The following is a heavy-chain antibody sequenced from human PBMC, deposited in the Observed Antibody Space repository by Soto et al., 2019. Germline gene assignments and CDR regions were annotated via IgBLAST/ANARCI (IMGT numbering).Heavy chain of an antibody. D-gene: IGHD5-12*01. CDR1: GGSFSGYY. CDR2: INHSGST. V-gene: IGHV4-34*01. J-gene: IGHJ6*02. CDR3: ARGYTWRSGYDRYYYYYGMDV. Sequence: QVQLQQWGAGLLKPSETLSLTCAVYGGSFSGYYWSWIRQPPGKGLEWIGEINHSGSTNYNPSLKSRVTISVDTSKNQFSLKLSSVTAADTAVYYCARGYTWRSGYDRYYYYYGMDVWGQGTTVTVSS.